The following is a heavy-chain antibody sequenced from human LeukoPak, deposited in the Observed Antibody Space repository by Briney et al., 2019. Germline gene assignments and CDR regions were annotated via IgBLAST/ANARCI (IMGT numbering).Heavy chain of an antibody. CDR2: ISGSGGST. J-gene: IGHJ3*02. D-gene: IGHD3-3*01. V-gene: IGHV3-23*01. Sequence: PGGSLRLSCAASGFTFSSDSMNWVRQAPGKGLEWVSAISGSGGSTYYADSVKGRFTISRDNSKNTLYLQMNSLRAEDTAVYYCAKDLERRPPSHAFDIWGQGTMVTVSS. CDR1: GFTFSSDS. CDR3: AKDLERRPPSHAFDI.